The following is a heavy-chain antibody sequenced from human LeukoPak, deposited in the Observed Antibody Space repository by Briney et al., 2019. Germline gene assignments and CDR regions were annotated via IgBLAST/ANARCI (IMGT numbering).Heavy chain of an antibody. CDR2: ISYDGSNK. CDR1: GFTFSSYG. J-gene: IGHJ5*02. CDR3: AKVQVVRGAQWFDP. V-gene: IGHV3-30*18. Sequence: GGSLRLSCAASGFTFSSYGMHWVRQAPGKGLEWVAVISYDGSNKYYADSVKGRFTISRDNSKNTLYLQMNSLRAEDTAVYYCAKVQVVRGAQWFDPWGQGTLITVSS. D-gene: IGHD3-10*01.